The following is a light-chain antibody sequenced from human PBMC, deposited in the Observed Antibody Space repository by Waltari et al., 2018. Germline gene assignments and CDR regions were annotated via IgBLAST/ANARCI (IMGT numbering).Light chain of an antibody. CDR3: AAWDDSLSGGV. CDR1: SSNIGSNY. Sequence: QSVLTQPPSASGTPGQRVTISCSGSSSNIGSNYVYWYQQLPGTAPKLLIYRNKQRPSGGPDRFSGSESGTSASLAISGLRSDDEADYYCAAWDDSLSGGVFGGGTRLTVL. CDR2: RNK. V-gene: IGLV1-47*01. J-gene: IGLJ3*02.